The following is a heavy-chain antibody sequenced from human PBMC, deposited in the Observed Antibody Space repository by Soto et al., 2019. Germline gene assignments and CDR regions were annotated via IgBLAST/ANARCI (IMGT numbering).Heavy chain of an antibody. V-gene: IGHV1-18*01. D-gene: IGHD3-3*01. CDR3: AAGLPYYDDYYYMDV. J-gene: IGHJ6*03. Sequence: ASVKVSCKASGYTFTSYGISWVRQAPGQGLEWMGWISANNGNTNYAQKLQGRVTMTRNTSISTAYMELSSLRSEDTAVYYCAAGLPYYDDYYYMDVWGKGTTVTVSS. CDR2: ISANNGNT. CDR1: GYTFTSYG.